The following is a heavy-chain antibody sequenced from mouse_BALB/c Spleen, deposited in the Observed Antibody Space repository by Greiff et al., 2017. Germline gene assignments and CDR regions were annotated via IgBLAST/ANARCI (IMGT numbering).Heavy chain of an antibody. D-gene: IGHD2-3*01. CDR2: IYPSDSYT. J-gene: IGHJ3*01. CDR1: GYTFTSYW. CDR3: TRSDGYFAY. V-gene: IGHV1-69*02. Sequence: VQLQQPGAELVRPGASVKLSCKASGYTFTSYWINWVKQRPGQGLEWIGNIYPSDSYTNYNQKFKDKATLTVDKSSSTAYMQLSSPTSEDSAVYYCTRSDGYFAYWGQGTLVTVSA.